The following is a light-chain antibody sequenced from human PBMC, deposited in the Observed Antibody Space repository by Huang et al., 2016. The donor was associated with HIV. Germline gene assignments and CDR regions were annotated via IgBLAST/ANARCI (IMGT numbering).Light chain of an antibody. V-gene: IGKV1-5*03. CDR3: QQYSRSAT. CDR2: KAS. J-gene: IGKJ2*01. Sequence: DIQMTQSPSTLSAAVGDRVTITCRASQSVNIWLAWFQQKPGKAPKLLIYKASTLESGVPSRFSGSGSVTEFTLTIDSLQPDDVATYYCQQYSRSATFGQGTKLEIK. CDR1: QSVNIW.